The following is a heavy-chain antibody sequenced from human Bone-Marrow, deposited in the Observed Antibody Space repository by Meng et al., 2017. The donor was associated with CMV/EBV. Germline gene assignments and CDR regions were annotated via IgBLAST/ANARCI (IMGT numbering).Heavy chain of an antibody. J-gene: IGHJ4*02. CDR1: GFTFSNYG. V-gene: IGHV3-23*01. D-gene: IGHD4-17*01. Sequence: CGFTFSNYGMSWVRQAPGKGLEWVSTISTSGTTYYTDSVKGRFTISRDNSKNTVYLQMNSLRAEDTAVYYCARHFSYQAGTTVHFGYWGQGTLVTVSS. CDR2: ISTSGTT. CDR3: ARHFSYQAGTTVHFGY.